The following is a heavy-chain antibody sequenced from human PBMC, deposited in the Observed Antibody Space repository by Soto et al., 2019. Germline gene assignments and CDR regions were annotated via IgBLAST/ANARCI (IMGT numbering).Heavy chain of an antibody. CDR2: IFYSGTT. V-gene: IGHV4-30-4*08. J-gene: IGHJ4*02. CDR3: ARGVLY. Sequence: QVQLQESGPGLVKPSQTLSLTCTVSGGSISSGGYFWSWIRQPPGKGLEWIGNIFYSGTTYYNPSLTSRVTLSVATSKNQFSLKLSSVTAADTAVYFFARGVLYWGQGTLVTVSS. D-gene: IGHD1-1*01. CDR1: GGSISSGGYF.